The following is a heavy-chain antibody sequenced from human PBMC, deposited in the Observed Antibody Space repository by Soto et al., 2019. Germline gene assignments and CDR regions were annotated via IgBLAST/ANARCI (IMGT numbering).Heavy chain of an antibody. CDR3: ASGMSAPQQLVPSGFDP. V-gene: IGHV1-3*01. J-gene: IGHJ5*02. Sequence: QDRLVQSGAEVKKPGASVKVSCKASGYTFTSYAMHWVRQAPGQRLEWMGWINAGNGNTKYSEKFQSSATITRDRSASTSYMELSSLRSEDTAVYYCASGMSAPQQLVPSGFDPWGQGTLVTVSS. D-gene: IGHD6-13*01. CDR1: GYTFTSYA. CDR2: INAGNGNT.